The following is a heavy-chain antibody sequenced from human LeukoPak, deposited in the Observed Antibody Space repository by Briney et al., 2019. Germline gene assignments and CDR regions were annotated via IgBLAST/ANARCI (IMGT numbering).Heavy chain of an antibody. CDR2: ISWNSGSI. J-gene: IGHJ2*01. D-gene: IGHD3-10*01. Sequence: GGSLRLSCAASGFTFDYYAMHWVRQAPGKCLEWVSGISWNSGSIGYADSVKGRFTISRDNAKNSLYLQMNSLRAEDTALYYCATGITMDTWYFYLWGRGTLVTVSS. CDR1: GFTFDYYA. V-gene: IGHV3-9*01. CDR3: ATGITMDTWYFYL.